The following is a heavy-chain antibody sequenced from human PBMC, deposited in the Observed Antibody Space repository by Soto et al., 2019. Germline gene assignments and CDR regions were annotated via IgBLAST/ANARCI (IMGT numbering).Heavy chain of an antibody. D-gene: IGHD2-21*02. Sequence: GASVKVSCKASGGTFSSYAISWVRQAPGQGLEWMGGIIPIFGTANYAQKFQGRVTITADESTSTAYMELSSLGSEDTAVYYCASPLCGGDCYSLDLFDYWGQGTLVTVSS. V-gene: IGHV1-69*13. J-gene: IGHJ4*02. CDR1: GGTFSSYA. CDR2: IIPIFGTA. CDR3: ASPLCGGDCYSLDLFDY.